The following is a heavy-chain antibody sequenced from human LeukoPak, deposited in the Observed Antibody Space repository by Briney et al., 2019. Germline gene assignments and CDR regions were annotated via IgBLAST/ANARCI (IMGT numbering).Heavy chain of an antibody. CDR1: GFTFSSFG. V-gene: IGHV3-7*01. CDR2: IKEDGSEK. J-gene: IGHJ4*02. Sequence: GGTLRLSCAASGFTFSSFGMSWVRQAPEKGLEWVANIKEDGSEKNYVDSVKGRFTSSRDNAKNSLYLQSNSLRAEDTAVYYCVRSGSDVDYWGQGTLVNVSS. CDR3: VRSGSDVDY.